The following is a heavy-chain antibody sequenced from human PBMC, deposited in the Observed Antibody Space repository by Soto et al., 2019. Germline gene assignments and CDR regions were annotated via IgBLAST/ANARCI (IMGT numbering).Heavy chain of an antibody. J-gene: IGHJ4*02. Sequence: QVQLVESGGGVVQPGRSLRLSCAASGFDFSNFVMHWVRQAPGKGLEWVTVISHDGRIKDYADSVRGRFTISRDDSKNTLYLQMNSLRAEDTAVYFCARREEGESSDLLDHWGQGALVIVSS. CDR1: GFDFSNFV. CDR2: ISHDGRIK. CDR3: ARREEGESSDLLDH. V-gene: IGHV3-30*01.